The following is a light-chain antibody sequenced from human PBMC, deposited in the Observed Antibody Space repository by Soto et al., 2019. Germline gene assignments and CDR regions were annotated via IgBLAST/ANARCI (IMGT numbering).Light chain of an antibody. CDR2: DAS. CDR3: RQRRNLIT. CDR1: QSVSSF. Sequence: EVVLTQSPATLSLSPGERVTLSCRASQSVSSFLSWYQHKPGQAPRLLIYDASNRATGIPARFSGSGSGTDFTLTISSLEPEEFAIYYCRQRRNLITFGQGTRLEIK. V-gene: IGKV3-11*01. J-gene: IGKJ5*01.